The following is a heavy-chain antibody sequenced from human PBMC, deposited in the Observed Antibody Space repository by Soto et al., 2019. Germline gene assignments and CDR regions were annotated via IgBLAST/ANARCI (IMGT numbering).Heavy chain of an antibody. CDR3: ARSLVPAATLDAFDI. CDR2: IIPIFGTA. J-gene: IGHJ3*02. Sequence: GASVKVSCKASGGTFSSYAISWVRQAPGQGLEWMGGIIPIFGTANYAQKFQGRVTITADKSTSTAYMELSSRRSEDTAVYYCARSLVPAATLDAFDIWGQGTMVTVSS. V-gene: IGHV1-69*06. CDR1: GGTFSSYA. D-gene: IGHD2-2*01.